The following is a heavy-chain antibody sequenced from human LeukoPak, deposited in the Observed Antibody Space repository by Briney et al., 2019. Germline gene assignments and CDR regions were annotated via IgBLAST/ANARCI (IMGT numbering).Heavy chain of an antibody. Sequence: GGSLRLSCAASGFTFSDYYMNWIRQAPGKGLEWISYISSSGSYTKSADSVKGRFTISRDNAKNSVYLQMNSLRGGDTAVYYCARGRGSGSRWGGAFDIWGQGTMVTVSS. J-gene: IGHJ3*02. CDR1: GFTFSDYY. CDR3: ARGRGSGSRWGGAFDI. V-gene: IGHV3-11*05. CDR2: ISSSGSYT. D-gene: IGHD3-10*01.